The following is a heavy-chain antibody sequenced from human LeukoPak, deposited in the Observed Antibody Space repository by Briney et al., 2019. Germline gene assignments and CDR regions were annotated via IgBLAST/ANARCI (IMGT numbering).Heavy chain of an antibody. J-gene: IGHJ6*02. CDR3: ARNIVVVPAAIHYYYYGMDV. CDR2: IIPILGIA. D-gene: IGHD2-2*01. CDR1: GYTFTSHG. Sequence: AASVKVSCKASGYTFTSHGISWVRQAPGQGLEWMGRIIPILGIANYAQKFQGRVTITADKSTSTAYMELSSLRSEDTAVYYCARNIVVVPAAIHYYYYGMDVWGQGTTVTVSS. V-gene: IGHV1-69*04.